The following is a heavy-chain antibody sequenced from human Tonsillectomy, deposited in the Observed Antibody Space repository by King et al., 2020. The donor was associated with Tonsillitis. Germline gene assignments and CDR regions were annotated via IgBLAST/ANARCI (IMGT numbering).Heavy chain of an antibody. V-gene: IGHV3-23*04. D-gene: IGHD3-3*01. CDR3: AKCGVGFWSAIRGGDYFYFYMDV. CDR2: ISGSGGIT. CDR1: KFTFSSYA. J-gene: IGHJ6*03. Sequence: VQLVESGGGLVLPGGSLRLSCAASKFTFSSYAMSWVRQAPGKGLEWVSSISGSGGITYYADSVNGRFTISRDNSKNTLYLQMNSLRAEDTAVYYCAKCGVGFWSAIRGGDYFYFYMDVWGKGTAVTVSS.